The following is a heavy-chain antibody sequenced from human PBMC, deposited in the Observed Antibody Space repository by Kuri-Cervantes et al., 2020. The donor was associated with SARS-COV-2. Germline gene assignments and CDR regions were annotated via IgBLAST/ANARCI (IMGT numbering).Heavy chain of an antibody. CDR1: GYSFTSYW. CDR2: IYPGDSDT. V-gene: IGHV5-51*01. CDR3: ARLLTCFGELSGWFDP. D-gene: IGHD3-10*01. Sequence: GGSLRLSCKGSGYSFTSYWIGWVRQMPGKGLEWMGIIYPGDSDTRYSPSFQGQVTISADKSISTAYLQWSSLKASDTAMYYCARLLTCFGELSGWFDPWGQGTLVTVSS. J-gene: IGHJ5*02.